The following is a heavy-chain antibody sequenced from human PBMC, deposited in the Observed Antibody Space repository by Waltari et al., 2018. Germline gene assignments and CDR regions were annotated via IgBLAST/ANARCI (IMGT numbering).Heavy chain of an antibody. Sequence: QVQLQESGPGLVKPSETLSLTCTVSGGSISSYYWAWSRQPPGKGLDWIGYIYYSGTTNYDPSINSRVTISVDTSKNQFALKLSSVTAADTAVYYCARGLGYCSSNRCFDAFDIWGQGTMVTVSS. D-gene: IGHD2-2*01. CDR3: ARGLGYCSSNRCFDAFDI. V-gene: IGHV4-59*01. CDR1: GGSISSYY. J-gene: IGHJ3*02. CDR2: IYYSGTT.